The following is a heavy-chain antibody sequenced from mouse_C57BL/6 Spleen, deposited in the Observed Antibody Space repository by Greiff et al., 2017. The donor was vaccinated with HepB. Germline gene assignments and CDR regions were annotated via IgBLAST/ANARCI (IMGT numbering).Heavy chain of an antibody. Sequence: VQLQQSGAELMKPGASVKLSCKATGYTFTGYWIEWVKQRPGHGLEWIGEILPGSGSTNYNEKFKGKATFTADTSSNTAYMQLSSLTTEDSAIYYCARPIYYYGSPYYAMDYWGQGTSVTVSS. CDR1: GYTFTGYW. J-gene: IGHJ4*01. D-gene: IGHD1-1*01. CDR2: ILPGSGST. V-gene: IGHV1-9*01. CDR3: ARPIYYYGSPYYAMDY.